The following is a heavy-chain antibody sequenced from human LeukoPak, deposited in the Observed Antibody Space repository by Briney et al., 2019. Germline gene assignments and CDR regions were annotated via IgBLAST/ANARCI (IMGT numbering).Heavy chain of an antibody. CDR2: MSSYGTNT. V-gene: IGHV3-30*04. D-gene: IGHD3-9*01. Sequence: GRSLRLSCAASGFAFTNYALHWVRQAPGKGLEWVAVMSSYGTNTHYADSVKGRFTISRDVSKSTLYLEMNSLRPQDTAVYYCARDGANLRLQYFDWLSDFDFWGQGTLVTVSS. CDR3: ARDGANLRLQYFDWLSDFDF. J-gene: IGHJ4*02. CDR1: GFAFTNYA.